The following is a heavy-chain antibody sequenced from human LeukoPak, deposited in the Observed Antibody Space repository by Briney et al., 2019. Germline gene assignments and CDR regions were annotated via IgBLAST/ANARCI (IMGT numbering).Heavy chain of an antibody. J-gene: IGHJ4*02. CDR2: IIPIFGTA. CDR1: GGTFSSYA. V-gene: IGHV1-69*13. D-gene: IGHD3-10*01. Sequence: GASVKVSCKASGGTFSSYAISWVRQAPGQGLEWMGGIIPIFGTANYAQKFQGRVTITADESTSTAYMELSSLSSEDTAVYYCAGVRYRITMVRGVSPPFDYWGQGTLVTVSS. CDR3: AGVRYRITMVRGVSPPFDY.